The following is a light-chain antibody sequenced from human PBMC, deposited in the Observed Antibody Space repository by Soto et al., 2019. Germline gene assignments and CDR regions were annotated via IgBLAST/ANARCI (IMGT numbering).Light chain of an antibody. Sequence: QSVLTQPPSASGSPGQSVTISCTGASSDVGGYNYVSWCQQHPGKAPKLMIYEVSNRPSGVSDRFSGSKSGNTASLTISGLQAEDEADYYCNSKRSTSDIVAFGGGTKLTVL. CDR2: EVS. CDR1: SSDVGGYNY. CDR3: NSKRSTSDIVA. J-gene: IGLJ2*01. V-gene: IGLV2-14*01.